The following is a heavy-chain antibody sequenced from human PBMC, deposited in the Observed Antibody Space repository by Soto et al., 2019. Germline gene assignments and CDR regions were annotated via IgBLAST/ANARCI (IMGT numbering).Heavy chain of an antibody. V-gene: IGHV4-59*12. CDR1: GASIRSFY. J-gene: IGHJ4*02. CDR3: ASQRGYSGYGTYYFDY. D-gene: IGHD5-12*01. CDR2: VSYNGVT. Sequence: SETLSLTCTVSGASIRSFYWSWLRQPPGKGLEWIGYVSYNGVTFYNPSLRSRVTISVDKSKNQFSLKLSSVTAADTAVYYCASQRGYSGYGTYYFDYWGQGTLVTVSS.